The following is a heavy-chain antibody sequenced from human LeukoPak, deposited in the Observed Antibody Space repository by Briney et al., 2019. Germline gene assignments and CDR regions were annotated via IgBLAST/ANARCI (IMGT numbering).Heavy chain of an antibody. D-gene: IGHD3-22*01. Sequence: GGSLRLSCAASGFTFSTYGMHWVRQAPAKGLEWVAVIWFDGSNKYNADSVKGRFTISRDNSKNTLYLQMNSLRGEDTAVYYCARDSDSSFEGVPFDYWGQGTLVTVPS. CDR3: ARDSDSSFEGVPFDY. J-gene: IGHJ4*02. V-gene: IGHV3-33*01. CDR2: IWFDGSNK. CDR1: GFTFSTYG.